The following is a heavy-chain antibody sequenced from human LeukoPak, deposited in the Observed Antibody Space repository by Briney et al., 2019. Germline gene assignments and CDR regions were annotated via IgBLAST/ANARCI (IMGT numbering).Heavy chain of an antibody. CDR1: GYTFTNYA. CDR2: INAGNGNT. CDR3: ARENSVADLDY. D-gene: IGHD6-19*01. J-gene: IGHJ4*02. Sequence: ASAKVSCKASGYTFTNYAIHWVRQAPGQRLEWMGWINAGNGNTKYSQKFQDRVTITRDTSASTAYMELSSLRSEDTAVYYCARENSVADLDYWGQGTLVTVSS. V-gene: IGHV1-3*01.